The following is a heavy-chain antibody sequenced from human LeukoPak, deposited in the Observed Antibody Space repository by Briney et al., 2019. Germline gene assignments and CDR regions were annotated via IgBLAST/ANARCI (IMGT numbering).Heavy chain of an antibody. D-gene: IGHD1-26*01. CDR3: ARNRVGATSAFDI. V-gene: IGHV4-34*01. CDR2: INHSGST. Sequence: SETLSLTCAVYGGSFSGYYWSWIRQPPGKGLEWIGEINHSGSTNYNPSLKSRVTISVDTSKNQFSLKLSSVTAADTAVYYCARNRVGATSAFDIWGQGTMVTVSS. J-gene: IGHJ3*02. CDR1: GGSFSGYY.